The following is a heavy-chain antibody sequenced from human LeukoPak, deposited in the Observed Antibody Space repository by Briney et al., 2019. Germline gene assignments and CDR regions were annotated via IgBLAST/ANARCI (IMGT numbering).Heavy chain of an antibody. V-gene: IGHV3-74*03. Sequence: PGGSLKHSCLASGFTFSNHWMHWVRQAPGRGLVWVSRISGEGRSTTYADTLRGRSTIYRDNDKNTLSVQMNSLRAEDTAVYYCGRGGNYISGTYKGGYWGRGIMVSVSS. CDR2: ISGEGRST. D-gene: IGHD3-16*01. CDR1: GFTFSNHW. J-gene: IGHJ4*02. CDR3: GRGGNYISGTYKGGY.